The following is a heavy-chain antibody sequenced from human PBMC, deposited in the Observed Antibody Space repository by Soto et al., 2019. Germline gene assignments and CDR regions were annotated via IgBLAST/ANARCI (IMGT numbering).Heavy chain of an antibody. CDR1: GGTFSSYA. V-gene: IGHV1-69*06. CDR2: IIPIFGTA. D-gene: IGHD2-2*01. J-gene: IGHJ6*02. Sequence: QVQLVQSGAEVKKPGSSVKVSCKASGGTFSSYAISWVRQAPGQGLEWMGGIIPIFGTANYAQKFQGRVTITADKSTSTAYMELSSLRSEYTAVYYCARSSSTSCYQCYYGMDVWGQGTTVTVSS. CDR3: ARSSSTSCYQCYYGMDV.